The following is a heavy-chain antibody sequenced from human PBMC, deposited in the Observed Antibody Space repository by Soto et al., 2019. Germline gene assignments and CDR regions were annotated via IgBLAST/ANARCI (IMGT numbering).Heavy chain of an antibody. J-gene: IGHJ6*02. CDR3: ARDRGQSGGGNFDWLLSPYYYYGMDV. Sequence: EVQLVESGGGLVKPGGSLRLSCAASGFTFSSYSMNWVRQAPGKGLEWVSSISSSSSYIYYADSVKGRFTISRDNAKNSLYLQMNSLRAEDTAVYYCARDRGQSGGGNFDWLLSPYYYYGMDVWGQGTTVTVSS. CDR2: ISSSSSYI. V-gene: IGHV3-21*01. D-gene: IGHD3-9*01. CDR1: GFTFSSYS.